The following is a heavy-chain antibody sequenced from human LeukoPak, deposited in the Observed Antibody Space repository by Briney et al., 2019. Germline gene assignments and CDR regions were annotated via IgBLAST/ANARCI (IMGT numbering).Heavy chain of an antibody. Sequence: GGSLRLSCAASGFTFSSYAMHWVRQAPGKGLEWVAVISYDGSNKYYADSVKGRFTISRDNSKNTPYLQMNSLRAEDTAVYYCARDLGYDSSGYYLDWGQGTLVTVSS. CDR1: GFTFSSYA. CDR2: ISYDGSNK. J-gene: IGHJ4*02. V-gene: IGHV3-30-3*01. CDR3: ARDLGYDSSGYYLD. D-gene: IGHD3-22*01.